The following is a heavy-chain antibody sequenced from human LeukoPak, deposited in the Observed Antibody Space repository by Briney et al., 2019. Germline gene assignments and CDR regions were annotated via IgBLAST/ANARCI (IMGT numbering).Heavy chain of an antibody. CDR3: ARFCIPEEHDRAWYEAH. V-gene: IGHV3-74*03. D-gene: IGHD6-19*01. J-gene: IGHJ4*02. Sequence: GGSPRLSCAASGFIFTDYWMHWVRQGPGKELVWVARIRGDGRATTYADSVKGRFTISRDNAMNTVFLQMKSLRAEDTGTYYCARFCIPEEHDRAWYEAHWGQGVLVTVS. CDR2: IRGDGRAT. CDR1: GFIFTDYW.